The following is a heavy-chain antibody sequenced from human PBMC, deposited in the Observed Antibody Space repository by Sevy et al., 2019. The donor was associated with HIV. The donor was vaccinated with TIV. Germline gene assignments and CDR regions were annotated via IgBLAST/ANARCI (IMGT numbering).Heavy chain of an antibody. D-gene: IGHD3-10*01. CDR2: ISDYNGYT. CDR3: AREGYYYRSGTYRPPNYYGMDV. Sequence: ASVKVSCKASGYTFSSYGISWVRQAPGQGLEWMGWISDYNGYTNYAHNFQGRVTMSTETSTRTAYMELRSLRSDDTAVYFCAREGYYYRSGTYRPPNYYGMDVWGQGTAVTVSS. J-gene: IGHJ6*02. V-gene: IGHV1-18*01. CDR1: GYTFSSYG.